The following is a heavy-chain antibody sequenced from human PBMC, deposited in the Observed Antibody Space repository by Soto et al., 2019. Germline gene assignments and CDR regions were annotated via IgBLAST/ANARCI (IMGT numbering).Heavy chain of an antibody. CDR2: ISANNGNT. CDR3: ARVSRVAVAGWFDP. D-gene: IGHD6-19*01. CDR1: GGTFSSYA. J-gene: IGHJ5*02. Sequence: ASVKVSCKASGGTFSSYAISWVRQAPGQGLEWMGGISANNGNTNYAQKLQGRATMTADTSTSTAYMELRSLRSDDTAVYYCARVSRVAVAGWFDPWGQGTLVTVSS. V-gene: IGHV1-18*01.